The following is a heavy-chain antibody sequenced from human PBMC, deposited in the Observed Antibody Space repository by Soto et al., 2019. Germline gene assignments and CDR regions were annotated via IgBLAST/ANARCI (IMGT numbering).Heavy chain of an antibody. V-gene: IGHV4-30-4*01. D-gene: IGHD3-22*01. Sequence: SETLSLTCTVSGGSISSDDYYWSWIRQAPGRGLEWIGYIHSSGSIYYDPSLKSRVTMSIDTAGNQFSLKVSSVTVADTAVYYCARDLDGLHDDTSGPFPRPGWGQGTLVTVS. CDR3: ARDLDGLHDDTSGPFPRPG. CDR2: IHSSGSI. CDR1: GGSISSDDYY. J-gene: IGHJ1*01.